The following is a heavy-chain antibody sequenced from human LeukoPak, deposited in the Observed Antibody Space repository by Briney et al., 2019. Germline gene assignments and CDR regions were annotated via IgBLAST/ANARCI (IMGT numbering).Heavy chain of an antibody. J-gene: IGHJ4*02. CDR1: GFTFSNYA. D-gene: IGHD3-10*01. CDR3: AKDSGGSGSFLFVN. CDR2: IFGSGSSR. Sequence: PGGSLRPSCAASGFTFSNYAMTWVRQAPGKGLEWVSGIFGSGSSRYYADAVKDRFTISRDNSRNTLYLQMNSLRAEDTAVYYCAKDSGGSGSFLFVNWGQGTLVTVSS. V-gene: IGHV3-23*01.